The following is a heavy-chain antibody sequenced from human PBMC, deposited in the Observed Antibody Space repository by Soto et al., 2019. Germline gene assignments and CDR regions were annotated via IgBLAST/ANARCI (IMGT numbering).Heavy chain of an antibody. CDR3: AAPRDEYGSGVSWFTYGMDI. V-gene: IGHV3-23*01. CDR1: GVTFSDFA. Sequence: GGSLRLSCLASGVTFSDFAMPWVRHVPGRGLEWVASLDGAGGSTYYAESVRGRFSISRDNSQNTLFLQMKRLTVDDTAIYYCAAPRDEYGSGVSWFTYGMDIWGQGTTVTVSS. J-gene: IGHJ6*02. D-gene: IGHD3-10*01. CDR2: LDGAGGST.